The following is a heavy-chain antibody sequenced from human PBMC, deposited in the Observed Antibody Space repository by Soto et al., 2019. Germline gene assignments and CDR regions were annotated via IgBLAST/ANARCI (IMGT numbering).Heavy chain of an antibody. CDR2: SNHKGST. D-gene: IGHD6-6*01. Sequence: SETLSLPCSVYGGSFSGYYWSWIRQPPGKGVEWIGVSNHKGSTNYSPALKSRVTISVDTSKKQFALKLSSVTAADTAVYYSARGKQLVPGSDFAYWGQGTLVTVSS. V-gene: IGHV4-34*01. J-gene: IGHJ4*02. CDR1: GGSFSGYY. CDR3: ARGKQLVPGSDFAY.